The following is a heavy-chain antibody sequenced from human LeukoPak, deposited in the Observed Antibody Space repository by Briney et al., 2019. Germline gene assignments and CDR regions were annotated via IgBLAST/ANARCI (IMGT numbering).Heavy chain of an antibody. CDR3: AGRPMVFPFDY. J-gene: IGHJ4*02. Sequence: SETLSLTCAVYGGSFSGYYWSWIRQPPGKGLEWIGEINHSGSTNYNPSLKSRVTISVDTSKNQFSLKLSSVTAADTAVYYCAGRPMVFPFDYWGQGTLVTVSS. V-gene: IGHV4-34*01. D-gene: IGHD2-8*01. CDR2: INHSGST. CDR1: GGSFSGYY.